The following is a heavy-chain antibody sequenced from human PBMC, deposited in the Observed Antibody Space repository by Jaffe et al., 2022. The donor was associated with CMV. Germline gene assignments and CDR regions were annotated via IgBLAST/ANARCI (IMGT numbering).Heavy chain of an antibody. CDR3: ARQDSSGWSIYMNYAFDI. D-gene: IGHD6-19*01. V-gene: IGHV5-51*01. CDR1: GYSFTSYW. Sequence: EVQLVQSGAEVKKPGESLKISCKGSGYSFTSYWIGWVRQMPGKGLEWMGIIYPGDSDTRYSPSFQGQVTISADKSISTAYLQWSSLKASDTAMYYCARQDSSGWSIYMNYAFDIWGQGTMVTVSS. J-gene: IGHJ3*02. CDR2: IYPGDSDT.